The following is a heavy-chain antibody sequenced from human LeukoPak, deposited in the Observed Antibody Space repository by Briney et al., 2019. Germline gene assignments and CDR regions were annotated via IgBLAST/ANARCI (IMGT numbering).Heavy chain of an antibody. J-gene: IGHJ4*02. CDR2: IYYSGST. CDR3: ARAGYSNYYFDY. V-gene: IGHV4-59*01. Sequence: SETLSLTCTVSGGSISSYYWSWIRQPPGKGLEWIGYIYYSGSTNYNPSLKSRVTISVDTSKNQFSLKLSSVTAADTAVYYCARAGYSNYYFDYWGQGTLVTVSS. D-gene: IGHD4-11*01. CDR1: GGSISSYY.